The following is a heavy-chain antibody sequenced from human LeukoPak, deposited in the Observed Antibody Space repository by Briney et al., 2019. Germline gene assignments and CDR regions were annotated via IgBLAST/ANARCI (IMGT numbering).Heavy chain of an antibody. CDR2: IKQDGSEK. J-gene: IGHJ4*02. Sequence: GGSLRLSCAASGFTFSSYWMSWVRQAPGKGLEWVANIKQDGSEKYYVDSVKGRFTISKDHAKISLYLPKTSLRAEDTDVYYCARVVFPSRVSDYWGQGTLVTVSS. D-gene: IGHD2-21*01. V-gene: IGHV3-7*01. CDR1: GFTFSSYW. CDR3: ARVVFPSRVSDY.